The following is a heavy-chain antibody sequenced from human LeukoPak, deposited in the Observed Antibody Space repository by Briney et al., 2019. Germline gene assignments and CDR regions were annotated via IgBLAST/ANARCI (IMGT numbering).Heavy chain of an antibody. V-gene: IGHV1-2*02. CDR2: INPNSGGT. CDR3: ARKTSIAARIWFDP. J-gene: IGHJ5*02. Sequence: ASVKVSCKASGYTFTSYGFSWVRQAPGQGLEWMGWINPNSGGTNYAQKFQGRVTMTRDTSISTAYMELSRLRSDDTAVYYCARKTSIAARIWFDPWGQGTLVTVSS. D-gene: IGHD6-6*01. CDR1: GYTFTSYG.